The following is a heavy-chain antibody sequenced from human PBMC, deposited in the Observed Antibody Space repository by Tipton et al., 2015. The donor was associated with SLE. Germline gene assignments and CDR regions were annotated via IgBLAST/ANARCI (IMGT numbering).Heavy chain of an antibody. CDR1: GGSLSGYY. CDR3: ARGRGRILFGDY. CDR2: INHSGGT. J-gene: IGHJ4*02. Sequence: TLSLTCAVYGGSLSGYYWSWIRQPPGKGLEWIGEINHSGGTNYNPSLKSRITISLDTPKNQFSLRLNSVTAADTAVYYCARGRGRILFGDYWGLGTLVTVSS. V-gene: IGHV4-34*01. D-gene: IGHD3-10*01.